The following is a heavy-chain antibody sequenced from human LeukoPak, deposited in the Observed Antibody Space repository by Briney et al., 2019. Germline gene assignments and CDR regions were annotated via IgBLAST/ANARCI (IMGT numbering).Heavy chain of an antibody. CDR3: ARDDETYYDFWSGSHT. V-gene: IGHV3-53*01. J-gene: IGHJ4*02. Sequence: GGSLRLSCAASGFTVSSNYMSWVRQAPGKGLEWVSVTYPGGNTYYADSVKGRFTVSRDNAKNSLYLQMNSLRAEDTAVYYCARDDETYYDFWSGSHTWGQGTLVSVSS. CDR2: TYPGGNT. CDR1: GFTVSSNY. D-gene: IGHD3-3*01.